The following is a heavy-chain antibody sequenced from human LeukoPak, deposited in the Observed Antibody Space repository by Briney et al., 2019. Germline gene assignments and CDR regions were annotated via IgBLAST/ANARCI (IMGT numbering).Heavy chain of an antibody. CDR1: GFTFSSYA. V-gene: IGHV3-30-3*01. CDR3: ARENYYDSSGYYYALCY. Sequence: GGSLRLSCAASGFTFSSYAMHWVRQAPCKGLEWVAVISYDGSNKYYADSVKGRFTISRDNSKNTLYLQMNSLRAEDTAVYYCARENYYDSSGYYYALCYWGQGTLVTVSS. D-gene: IGHD3-22*01. J-gene: IGHJ4*02. CDR2: ISYDGSNK.